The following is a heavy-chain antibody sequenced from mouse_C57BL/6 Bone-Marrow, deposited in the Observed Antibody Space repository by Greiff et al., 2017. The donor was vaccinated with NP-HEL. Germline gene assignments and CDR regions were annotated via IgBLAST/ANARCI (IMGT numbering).Heavy chain of an antibody. CDR1: GYTFTSYW. CDR2: IDPNSGGT. CDR3: SRKDDYDGYYAMDY. J-gene: IGHJ4*01. V-gene: IGHV1-72*01. D-gene: IGHD2-4*01. Sequence: VQLQQSGAELVKPGASVKLSCKASGYTFTSYWMHWVKPRPGRGLEGIGRIDPNSGGTKYNEKFKSKATLTVDNPASTAYMQLSSLTSEDSAVYYCSRKDDYDGYYAMDYWGQGTSVTVSS.